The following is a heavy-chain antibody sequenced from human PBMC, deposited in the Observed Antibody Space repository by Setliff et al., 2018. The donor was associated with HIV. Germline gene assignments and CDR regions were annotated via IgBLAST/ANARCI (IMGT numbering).Heavy chain of an antibody. Sequence: ASVKVSCKASGGIFSRFAFSWVRQAPGQGLECMGGIIPIFGTPNYAQKFQGRVTITTDESTNTVYMELYSLTSEDTAIYYCASSAGAVPTTAPYGDYYYYFYMDVWGKGTTVTVSS. D-gene: IGHD1-1*01. CDR1: GGIFSRFA. V-gene: IGHV1-69*05. CDR2: IIPIFGTP. CDR3: ASSAGAVPTTAPYGDYYYYFYMDV. J-gene: IGHJ6*03.